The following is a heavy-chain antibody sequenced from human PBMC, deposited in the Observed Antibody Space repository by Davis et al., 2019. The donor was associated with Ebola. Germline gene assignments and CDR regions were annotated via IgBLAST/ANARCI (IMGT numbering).Heavy chain of an antibody. CDR2: IYYSGST. CDR3: ARVGYDFWSGYYTGNWFDP. Sequence: MPSETLSLTCTVSGGFMNSYYWTCIRQSPGKGLECIGYIYYSGSTKYNPSLKSRVTMSVDTSKKQFSLKLSSVTAADTAVYYCARVGYDFWSGYYTGNWFDPWGQGTLVTVSS. V-gene: IGHV4-59*01. J-gene: IGHJ5*02. D-gene: IGHD3-3*01. CDR1: GGFMNSYY.